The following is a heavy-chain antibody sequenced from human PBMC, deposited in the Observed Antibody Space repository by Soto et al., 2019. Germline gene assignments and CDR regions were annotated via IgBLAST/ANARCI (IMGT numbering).Heavy chain of an antibody. CDR3: ARDRRRSPCSAWYLYL. V-gene: IGHV3-7*04. CDR1: CFPYNCSY. J-gene: IGHJ2*01. Sequence: GGTLRLSCVTNCFPYNCSYLGWVRQAPGKGLEWVANIKQDGTEKYYVDSVKGRFTISRDNAKNSLYLQMNSLRAEVTAVYYCARDRRRSPCSAWYLYLW. CDR2: IKQDGTEK. D-gene: IGHD2-2*01.